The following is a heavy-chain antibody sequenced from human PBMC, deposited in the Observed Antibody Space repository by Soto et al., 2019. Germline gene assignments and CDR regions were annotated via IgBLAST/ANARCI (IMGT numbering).Heavy chain of an antibody. Sequence: QAGGSLRLACAASVFTFRSYAMSWVRQAPGKGLEWVSAISGIGGSTYYADSVKGRFTISRDNSKNTLYLQMNSLRAEDTAVYHCAKDSSRFLEWLLPYYYYYGMDVWGQGTTVTVSS. CDR2: ISGIGGST. J-gene: IGHJ6*02. CDR3: AKDSSRFLEWLLPYYYYYGMDV. V-gene: IGHV3-23*01. D-gene: IGHD3-3*01. CDR1: VFTFRSYA.